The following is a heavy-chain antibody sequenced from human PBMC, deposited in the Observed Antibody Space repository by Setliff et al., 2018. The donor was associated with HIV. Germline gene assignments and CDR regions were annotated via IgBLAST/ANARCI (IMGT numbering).Heavy chain of an antibody. CDR1: GFTFSSYA. V-gene: IGHV3-23*05. D-gene: IGHD4-4*01. J-gene: IGHJ4*02. Sequence: GGSLRLSCVASGFTFSSYAMSWVRQAPGKGLEWVLTITNSARSTHSADSVKGRFTISRDDSRNTLFLHMSDLKTEDTGVYYCAADVPNFSDDYIPIDYWGRGTLVTVSS. CDR3: AADVPNFSDDYIPIDY. CDR2: ITNSARST.